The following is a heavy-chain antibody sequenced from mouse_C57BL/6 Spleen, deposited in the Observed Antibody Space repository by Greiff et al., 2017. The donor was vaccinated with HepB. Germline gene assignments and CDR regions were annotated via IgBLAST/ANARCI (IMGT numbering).Heavy chain of an antibody. V-gene: IGHV1-81*01. D-gene: IGHD1-1*01. Sequence: QVQLQQSGAELARPGASVKLSCKASGYTFTSYGISWVKQRTGQGLEWIGEIYPRSGNTYYNEKFKGKATLTADKSSSTAYMELRSLTSEDSAVYFCAREVNYDGSSHAYWYFDVWGTGTTVTVSS. CDR1: GYTFTSYG. CDR3: AREVNYDGSSHAYWYFDV. J-gene: IGHJ1*03. CDR2: IYPRSGNT.